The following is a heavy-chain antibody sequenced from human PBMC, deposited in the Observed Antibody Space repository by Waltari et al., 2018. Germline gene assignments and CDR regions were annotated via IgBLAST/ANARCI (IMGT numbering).Heavy chain of an antibody. V-gene: IGHV1-69-2*01. CDR2: VDPEDGET. CDR1: GYTFTDYY. Sequence: EVQLVQSGAEVKKPGATVKISCKASGYTFTDYYMHWVQQPPGKGLEWMGRVDPEDGETIYAEKFQGRVTITADTSTDTAYMELSSVTAADTAVYYCASGCSGGSCYALDYWGQGTLVTVSS. D-gene: IGHD2-15*01. CDR3: ASGCSGGSCYALDY. J-gene: IGHJ4*02.